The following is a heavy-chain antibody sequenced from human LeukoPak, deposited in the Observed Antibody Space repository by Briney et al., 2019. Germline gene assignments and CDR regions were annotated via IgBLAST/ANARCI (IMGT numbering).Heavy chain of an antibody. CDR3: GRATLGSGYYYYYYYGMDV. V-gene: IGHV5-51*01. D-gene: IGHD3-22*01. Sequence: GESLEISCKGSGYSFTSSWIGWVRQMPGKGLEWMGIIYPGDSDTRYSPSFQGQVTISADKSIRTAYLQWSSLKASDTAMYYCGRATLGSGYYYYYYYGMDVWGQGTTVTVSS. CDR1: GYSFTSSW. CDR2: IYPGDSDT. J-gene: IGHJ6*02.